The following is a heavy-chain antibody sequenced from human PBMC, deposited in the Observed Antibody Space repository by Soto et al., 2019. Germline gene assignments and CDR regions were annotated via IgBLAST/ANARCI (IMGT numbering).Heavy chain of an antibody. J-gene: IGHJ4*02. CDR3: AAYSGAFCFDF. D-gene: IGHD1-26*01. V-gene: IGHV4-59*03. Sequence: SETLSLTCRVSSRSMSGNYCSVFRQSPDKGLEWLGYVFYGGTDYNPSPGGRVTMSVETSASQFCLPLCCVNAAAAAVYYCAAYSGAFCFDFWGQGIQVTVS. CDR2: VFYGGT. CDR1: SRSMSGNY.